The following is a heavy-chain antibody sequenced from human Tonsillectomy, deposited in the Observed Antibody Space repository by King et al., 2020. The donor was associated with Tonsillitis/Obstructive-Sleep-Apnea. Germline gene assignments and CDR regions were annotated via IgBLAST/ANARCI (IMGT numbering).Heavy chain of an antibody. Sequence: VQLVESGGGLVQPGGSLRLSCAASGFTFSSYAMSWVRQAPGKGLEWGSTIIGSGAGTYYADSVKGRFTISRDTSRNTLYLQMNSLRAEDTAVYYCAKEGAVVVKNYFDYWGRGTLVTVSS. CDR1: GFTFSSYA. CDR3: AKEGAVVVKNYFDY. J-gene: IGHJ4*02. D-gene: IGHD2-2*01. V-gene: IGHV3-23*04. CDR2: IIGSGAGT.